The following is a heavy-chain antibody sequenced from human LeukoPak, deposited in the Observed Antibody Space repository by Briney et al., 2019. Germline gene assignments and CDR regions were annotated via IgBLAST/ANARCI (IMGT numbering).Heavy chain of an antibody. CDR1: GGSISSGGYY. D-gene: IGHD4-11*01. CDR2: IYHSGST. Sequence: SETLSLTCTVSGGSISSGGYYWSWIRQPPGKGLEWIGYIYHSGSTYYNPSLKSRVTISVDRSKDQFSLKLSSVTAADTAVYYCARERRESVTTVYNWFDPWGQGTLVTVSS. CDR3: ARERRESVTTVYNWFDP. J-gene: IGHJ5*02. V-gene: IGHV4-30-2*01.